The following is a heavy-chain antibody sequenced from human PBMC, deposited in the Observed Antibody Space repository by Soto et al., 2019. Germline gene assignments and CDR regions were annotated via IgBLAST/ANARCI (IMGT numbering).Heavy chain of an antibody. CDR3: AHRYCSGGSCYSGLDY. CDR1: GFSLSTSGVG. D-gene: IGHD2-15*01. V-gene: IGHV2-5*02. Sequence: QITLKESGPTLVKPTQTLTLTCTFSGFSLSTSGVGVGWIRQPPGKALEWLALIYWDDDKRYSPSLKSRLTITKDTSKNQVVLTMTNMDPVDTATYYCAHRYCSGGSCYSGLDYWGQGTLVTVSS. CDR2: IYWDDDK. J-gene: IGHJ4*02.